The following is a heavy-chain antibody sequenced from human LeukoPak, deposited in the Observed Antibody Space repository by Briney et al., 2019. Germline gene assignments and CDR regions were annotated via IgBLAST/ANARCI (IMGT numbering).Heavy chain of an antibody. CDR1: GFTFSSYA. Sequence: GGSLRLSCAASGFTFSSYAMSWVRQAPGKGLEWVSAISGSGGSTYYADSVKGRFTISRDNSKNTLYLQMNSLRAEDTAVYYCANDSSSWYTHYFDYWGQGTLVTVSS. J-gene: IGHJ4*02. CDR3: ANDSSSWYTHYFDY. D-gene: IGHD6-13*01. V-gene: IGHV3-23*01. CDR2: ISGSGGST.